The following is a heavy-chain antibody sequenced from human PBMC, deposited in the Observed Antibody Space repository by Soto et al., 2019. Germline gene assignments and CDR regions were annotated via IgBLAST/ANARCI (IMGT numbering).Heavy chain of an antibody. CDR3: ARGPRHSDAY. V-gene: IGHV3-7*05. CDR2: IKQDGSEE. J-gene: IGHJ4*02. D-gene: IGHD5-18*01. CDR1: GFTFSTSW. Sequence: EVQLVESGGGLVQPGGSLKISCSASGFTFSTSWMSWVRQAPGKGLEWVANIKQDGSEEYYVDSVKGRFTVSRDNAKNSLYLQMNSLRVEDTAVYFCARGPRHSDAYWGLGTLDTVSS.